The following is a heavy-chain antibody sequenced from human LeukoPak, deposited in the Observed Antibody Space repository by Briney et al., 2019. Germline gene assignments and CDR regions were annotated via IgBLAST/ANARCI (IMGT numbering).Heavy chain of an antibody. D-gene: IGHD3-16*01. CDR1: GFTFSSYA. Sequence: GGSLRLSCAASGFTFSSYAMSWVRQAPGKGLEWVSAISGSGGSTYYADSVKGRFTISRDNSKNTLYLQMNSLRAEDTAVYYCARTDPDLIRCELDYWGQGTLVTVSS. CDR3: ARTDPDLIRCELDY. J-gene: IGHJ4*02. V-gene: IGHV3-23*01. CDR2: ISGSGGST.